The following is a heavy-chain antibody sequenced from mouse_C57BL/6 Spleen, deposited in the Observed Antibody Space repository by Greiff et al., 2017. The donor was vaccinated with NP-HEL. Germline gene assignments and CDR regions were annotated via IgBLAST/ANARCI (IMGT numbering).Heavy chain of an antibody. CDR1: GCTFTDYY. D-gene: IGHD1-1*01. CDR3: ARYDYSGSDWYFDV. J-gene: IGHJ1*03. Sequence: VQLKQSGPELVKPGASVKISCKASGCTFTDYYMNWVKQSHGKSLEWIGDINPNNGGTSYNQKFKGKATLTVDKSSSTAYMELRSLTSEDSAVYYCARYDYSGSDWYFDVWGTGTTVTVSS. CDR2: INPNNGGT. V-gene: IGHV1-26*01.